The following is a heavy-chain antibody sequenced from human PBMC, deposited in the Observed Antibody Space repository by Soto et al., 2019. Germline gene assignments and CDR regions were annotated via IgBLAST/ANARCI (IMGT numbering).Heavy chain of an antibody. CDR1: RFSFRTYA. V-gene: IGHV3-30-3*01. J-gene: IGHJ6*02. CDR3: AKDLQTAYDFWAGYYDPYYDYAMDV. Sequence: AGSLRLSCAASRFSFRTYAMDWVRQAPGKGLEWVAVISYDGSNKYYADSVKGRFTISRDNSKNTLYLQINSLRSEDTAVYYCAKDLQTAYDFWAGYYDPYYDYAMDVWGQGTTVTVSS. D-gene: IGHD3-3*01. CDR2: ISYDGSNK.